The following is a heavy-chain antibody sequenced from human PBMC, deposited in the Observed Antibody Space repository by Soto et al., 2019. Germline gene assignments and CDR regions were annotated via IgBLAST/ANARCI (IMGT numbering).Heavy chain of an antibody. CDR3: AKDQMGRGWRTLDS. CDR1: GLTFSGYG. J-gene: IGHJ4*02. Sequence: QVQMVESGGGVVQPGTSLRLSCVVTGLTFSGYGMHWVRQAPGKGLEWVADITYDGSSTYYADAVKGRFTVSRDNSKNILYLQMTSLRGDDTALYYCAKDQMGRGWRTLDSWGQGNLVIVSS. D-gene: IGHD3-10*01. V-gene: IGHV3-30*18. CDR2: ITYDGSST.